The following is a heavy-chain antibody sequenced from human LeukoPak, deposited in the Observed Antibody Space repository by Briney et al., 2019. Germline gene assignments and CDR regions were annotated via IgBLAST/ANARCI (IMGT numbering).Heavy chain of an antibody. D-gene: IGHD5-12*01. CDR2: IIPILGIA. J-gene: IGHJ4*02. V-gene: IGHV1-69*04. CDR1: GGTFSSYA. CDR3: ASGRLSVDIVATTDY. Sequence: PSVKVSCKASGGTFSSYAISWVRQAPGQGLEWMGRIIPILGIANCAQKFQGRVTITAYKSTSTAYIELSSLRSEDTAVYYCASGRLSVDIVATTDYWGQGTLVTVSS.